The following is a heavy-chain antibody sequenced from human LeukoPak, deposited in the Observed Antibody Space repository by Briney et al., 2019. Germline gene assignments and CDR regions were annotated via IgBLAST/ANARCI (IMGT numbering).Heavy chain of an antibody. CDR2: ISYDGSNQ. D-gene: IGHD3-10*01. J-gene: IGHJ6*02. CDR1: GFTFSSYS. V-gene: IGHV3-30*04. Sequence: GGSLRLSCAASGFTFSSYSIHWVRQAPGKGLEWVALISYDGSNQYYPDSVKGRFTISRDNSKNTLYLQMNALRAEGTAVYCCARVKAPFTMIRGSYGMDVWGRGTTVTVSS. CDR3: ARVKAPFTMIRGSYGMDV.